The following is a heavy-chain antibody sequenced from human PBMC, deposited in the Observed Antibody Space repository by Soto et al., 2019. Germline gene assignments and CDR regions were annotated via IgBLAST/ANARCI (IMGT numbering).Heavy chain of an antibody. CDR1: GFTSSTYG. CDR2: ISYDGSYK. V-gene: IGHV3-30*18. D-gene: IGHD5-12*01. J-gene: IGHJ4*02. Sequence: GGSLRLSCAASGFTSSTYGIHWVRQAPGKGLEWVALISYDGSYKYYADSVKGRFTISRDNSKNTLYLQMNSLRAEDTAVYYCAKDRADTVGSIGDFDYWGQGTLVTVSS. CDR3: AKDRADTVGSIGDFDY.